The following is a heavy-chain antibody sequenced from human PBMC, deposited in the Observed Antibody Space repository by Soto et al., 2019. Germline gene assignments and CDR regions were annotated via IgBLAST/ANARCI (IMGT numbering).Heavy chain of an antibody. J-gene: IGHJ1*01. CDR2: MRTGSGDT. V-gene: IGHV1-2*02. CDR1: RYTFTSYD. Sequence: QVQLVQSGAEVKRPGASVRFSCKASRYTFTSYDIFWVRQSPGQDLEWMGWMRTGSGDTHYAQKFQGRVTMTRDTSISTAYMELNNLVSDDTAVYYCARRSTTYLNEVIYDIWGQGTLVTVSS. D-gene: IGHD1-26*01. CDR3: ARRSTTYLNEVIYDI.